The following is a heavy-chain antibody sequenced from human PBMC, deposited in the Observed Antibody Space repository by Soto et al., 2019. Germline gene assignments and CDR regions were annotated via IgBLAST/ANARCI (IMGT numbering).Heavy chain of an antibody. D-gene: IGHD3-10*02. V-gene: IGHV3-74*01. CDR3: ARDVPHNWFDS. Sequence: EVPLVESGGGLVQPGGSPRPPCETPRGRFRGYWIHWGRQAPGKGLVWVSRINRDANDIIYADSVKDRFTASRDNAKNMVFLQMNSLRVEDTAVYYCARDVPHNWFDSWGQGTLVTVSS. CDR2: INRDANDI. J-gene: IGHJ5*01. CDR1: RGRFRGYW.